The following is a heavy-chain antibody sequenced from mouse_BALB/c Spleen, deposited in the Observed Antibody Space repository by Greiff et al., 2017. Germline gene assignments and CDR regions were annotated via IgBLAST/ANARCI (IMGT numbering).Heavy chain of an antibody. CDR2: IWGDGST. J-gene: IGHJ4*01. V-gene: IGHV2-6-7*01. D-gene: IGHD1-1*01. CDR3: ARDRDYYGRGYAMDY. CDR1: GFSLTGYG. Sequence: QVQLQQSGPGLVAPSQSLSITCTVSGFSLTGYGVNWVRQPPGKGLEWLGMIWGDGSTDYNSALKSRLSICKDNSKSQVFLKMNSLQTDDTARYYGARDRDYYGRGYAMDYWGQGTSVTVSS.